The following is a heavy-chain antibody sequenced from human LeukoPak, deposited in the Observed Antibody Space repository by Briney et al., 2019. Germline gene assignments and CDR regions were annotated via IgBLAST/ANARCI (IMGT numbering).Heavy chain of an antibody. V-gene: IGHV4-31*03. Sequence: SQTLSLTCTVSGASISSGGYYWSWIRQHPGKGLEWIGYIFYSGSTYYNPSLKSRVTISVDTSKNQFSLKLSSVTAADTAVYYCARLKSGWFIDYWGQGTLVTVSS. CDR1: GASISSGGYY. J-gene: IGHJ4*02. D-gene: IGHD6-19*01. CDR3: ARLKSGWFIDY. CDR2: IFYSGST.